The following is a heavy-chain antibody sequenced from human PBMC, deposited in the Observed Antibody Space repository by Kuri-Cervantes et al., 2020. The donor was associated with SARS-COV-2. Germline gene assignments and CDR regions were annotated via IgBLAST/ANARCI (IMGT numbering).Heavy chain of an antibody. CDR3: VRHEAVEMVY. CDR2: VNHNGGA. J-gene: IGHJ4*02. V-gene: IGHV4-34*01. CDR1: GGSLSGSY. Sequence: GSLRLSCAVYGGSLSGSYWSWIRQSPGKRLEWIGEVNHNGGANYNPSLTSRVTISVDPSKAQFSLKLSSVTAADTAVYYCVRHEAVEMVYWGQGTLVTVSS. D-gene: IGHD2-8*01.